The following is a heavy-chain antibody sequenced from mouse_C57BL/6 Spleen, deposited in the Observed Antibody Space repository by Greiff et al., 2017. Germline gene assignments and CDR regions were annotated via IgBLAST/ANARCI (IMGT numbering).Heavy chain of an antibody. CDR3: ARRGSYFDY. J-gene: IGHJ2*01. Sequence: VQLKESGPELVKPGASVKIPCKASGYTFTDSNMDWVKQSHGKSLECIGDINPNNGGTISNQKFKGKATLTVDKSSSTAYMELRSLTSEDTAVYYCARRGSYFDYWGQGTTLTVSS. CDR1: GYTFTDSN. CDR2: INPNNGGT. V-gene: IGHV1-18*01.